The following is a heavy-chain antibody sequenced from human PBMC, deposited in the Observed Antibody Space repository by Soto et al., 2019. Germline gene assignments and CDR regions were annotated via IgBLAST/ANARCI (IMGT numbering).Heavy chain of an antibody. J-gene: IGHJ4*02. Sequence: GGSLRLSCAASGFTFSSYSMNWVRQAPGKGLEWVSSISSSSSYIYYADSVKGRFTISRDNAKNSLYLQMNSLRAEDTAVYYFSCLVRKSRSYSAVIDYWGQGTLVTGPS. CDR3: SCLVRKSRSYSAVIDY. CDR2: ISSSSSYI. V-gene: IGHV3-21*01. CDR1: GFTFSSYS. D-gene: IGHD1-26*01.